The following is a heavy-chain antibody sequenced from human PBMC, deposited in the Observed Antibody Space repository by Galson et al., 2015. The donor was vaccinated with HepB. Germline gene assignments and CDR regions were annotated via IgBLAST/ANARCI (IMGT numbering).Heavy chain of an antibody. CDR2: ISGSGGST. J-gene: IGHJ6*02. Sequence: SLRLSCAASGFTFSSYAMSWVRQAPGKGLEWVSAISGSGGSTYYADSVKGRFTISRDNSKNTLYLQMNSLRAEDTAVYYCAKDRGRGYSYGFGYYGMDVWGQGTTVTVSS. D-gene: IGHD5-18*01. CDR3: AKDRGRGYSYGFGYYGMDV. CDR1: GFTFSSYA. V-gene: IGHV3-23*01.